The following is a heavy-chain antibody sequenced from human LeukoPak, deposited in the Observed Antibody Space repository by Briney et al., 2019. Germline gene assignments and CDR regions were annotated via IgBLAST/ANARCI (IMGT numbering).Heavy chain of an antibody. D-gene: IGHD3-22*01. J-gene: IGHJ4*02. CDR1: GFTVSSNY. CDR2: ICSGGST. Sequence: GGSLRLSCAASGFTVSSNYMSWVRQAPGKGLEWVSVICSGGSTYYADSVKGRFTISRDNSKNTLYLQMNSLRAEDTAVYYCARVMVSYYYDSSGYSFDYWGQGTLVTVSS. V-gene: IGHV3-53*01. CDR3: ARVMVSYYYDSSGYSFDY.